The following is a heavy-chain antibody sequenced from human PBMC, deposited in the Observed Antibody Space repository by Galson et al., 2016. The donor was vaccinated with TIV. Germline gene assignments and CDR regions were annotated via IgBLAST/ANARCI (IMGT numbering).Heavy chain of an antibody. J-gene: IGHJ4*02. CDR2: IQYDESYT. V-gene: IGHV3-30*02. CDR3: ARPDSSGRGTEKYCFDY. CDR1: GFSFTSYG. Sequence: SLRLSCAASGFSFTSYGMHWVRQAPGKGLEWVACIQYDESYTYYADSLKGRFTISRDKSKNTLFLQMNSLRVEGTAVYYCARPDSSGRGTEKYCFDYWGQGPLVTVSS. D-gene: IGHD3-22*01.